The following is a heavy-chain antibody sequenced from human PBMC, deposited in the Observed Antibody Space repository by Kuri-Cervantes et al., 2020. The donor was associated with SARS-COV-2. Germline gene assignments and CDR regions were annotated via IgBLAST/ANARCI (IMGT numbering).Heavy chain of an antibody. J-gene: IGHJ3*02. V-gene: IGHV4-38-2*01. D-gene: IGHD3-10*02. CDR2: IYHSGST. Sequence: SETLSLTCAVYGGSFSGYYWGWIRQPPGKGLEWIGSIYHSGSTYYNPSLKSRVAMSVDTSKSQFSLRLSSVTAADTAVYYCARAKYVSSPDAFDIWGQGNMVTVSS. CDR3: ARAKYVSSPDAFDI. CDR1: GGSFSGYY.